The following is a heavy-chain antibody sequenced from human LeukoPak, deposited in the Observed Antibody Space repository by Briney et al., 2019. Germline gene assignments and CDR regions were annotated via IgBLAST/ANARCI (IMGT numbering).Heavy chain of an antibody. CDR3: AKAPRLGGIDP. Sequence: SETLSLTCTVSGGSISSYYWSWIRQPAGEGLEWIGRIYSSGSTNYSPSLKSRVTMSVDTSKNQFSLKLSSVTAADTAIYYCAKAPRLGGIDPWGQGTLVTVSS. V-gene: IGHV4-4*07. CDR2: IYSSGST. J-gene: IGHJ5*02. CDR1: GGSISSYY. D-gene: IGHD3-16*01.